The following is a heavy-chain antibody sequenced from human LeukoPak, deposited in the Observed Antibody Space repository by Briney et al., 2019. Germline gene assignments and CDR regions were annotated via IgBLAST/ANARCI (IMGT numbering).Heavy chain of an antibody. V-gene: IGHV3-23*01. CDR1: GFTFSTYA. CDR3: AKDQLERRSYYFDY. D-gene: IGHD1-1*01. CDR2: ISGSGDGA. J-gene: IGHJ4*02. Sequence: GGSLRLSCAASGFTFSTYAMSWVRQAPGKGLQWVSLISGSGDGAHYADSVKGRFTISRDNSKNTLYLQMNSLRAEDTAVYYCAKDQLERRSYYFDYWGQGTLVTVSS.